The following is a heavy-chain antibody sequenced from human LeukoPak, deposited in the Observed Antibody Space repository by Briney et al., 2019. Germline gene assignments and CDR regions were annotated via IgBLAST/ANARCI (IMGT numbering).Heavy chain of an antibody. V-gene: IGHV3-21*01. CDR2: ISSSGTYT. CDR1: ESTFSSYG. CDR3: ARGVGYCSSSRCSPGYYMDV. D-gene: IGHD2-15*01. Sequence: PGGSLGLSCAASESTFSSYGMNWVRQAPGKGLEWVSRISSSGTYTDYTVSVKGRFTISRDNAKNSLYLQMNSLRAEDTALYFCARGVGYCSSSRCSPGYYMDVWGQGTTVTVFS. J-gene: IGHJ6*03.